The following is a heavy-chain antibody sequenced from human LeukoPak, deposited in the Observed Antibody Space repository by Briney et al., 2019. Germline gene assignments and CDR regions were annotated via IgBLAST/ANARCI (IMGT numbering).Heavy chain of an antibody. D-gene: IGHD3-22*01. CDR1: GFTFDDYA. CDR3: AKDRYYDSSGPRIDY. J-gene: IGHJ4*02. CDR2: ISWNSGNI. V-gene: IGHV3-9*01. Sequence: PGGSPRLSCAASGFTFDDYAMHWVRQAPGKGLEWVSGISWNSGNIGYADSVKGRFTISRDNAKNSLYLQMNSLRAEDTALYYCAKDRYYDSSGPRIDYWGQGTLVTVSS.